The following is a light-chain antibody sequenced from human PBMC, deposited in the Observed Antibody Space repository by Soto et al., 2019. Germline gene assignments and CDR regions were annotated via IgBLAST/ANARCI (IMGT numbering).Light chain of an antibody. Sequence: DIQMTQSPPTLSASVGDRVTITCRASQSISSWLAWYQQKPGNAPKVLIYKASNLESGVPSRFSGSGSGTEFTLTISSLQPDDFATYYCQQYNGYSWTFGQGTKVEVK. CDR3: QQYNGYSWT. CDR2: KAS. CDR1: QSISSW. V-gene: IGKV1-5*03. J-gene: IGKJ1*01.